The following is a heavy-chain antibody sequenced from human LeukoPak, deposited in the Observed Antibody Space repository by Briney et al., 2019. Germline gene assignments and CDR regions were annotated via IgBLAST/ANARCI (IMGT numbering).Heavy chain of an antibody. CDR3: AREYSSGWPVGGMDV. Sequence: PSETLSLTCTVSGGSISSYYWSWIRQPPGKGLEWIGYIYYSGSTNYNPSLKSRVTISVDTSKNQFSLKLSSVTAADTAVYYCAREYSSGWPVGGMDVWGQGTTVTVSS. CDR2: IYYSGST. CDR1: GGSISSYY. V-gene: IGHV4-59*01. J-gene: IGHJ6*02. D-gene: IGHD6-19*01.